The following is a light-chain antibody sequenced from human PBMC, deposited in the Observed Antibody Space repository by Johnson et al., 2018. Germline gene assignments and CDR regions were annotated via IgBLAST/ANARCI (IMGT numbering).Light chain of an antibody. CDR3: GTWDISLSAGTL. Sequence: QSVLTQPPSVSAAPGQKVTISCSGSSSNIGNNYVSWYQQLPGTAPKLLIYENNKRPSGIPDRFSGSKSGTSATLGITGLQTGDEADYYCGTWDISLSAGTLFRTGTKVTLL. CDR1: SSNIGNNY. J-gene: IGLJ1*01. CDR2: ENN. V-gene: IGLV1-51*02.